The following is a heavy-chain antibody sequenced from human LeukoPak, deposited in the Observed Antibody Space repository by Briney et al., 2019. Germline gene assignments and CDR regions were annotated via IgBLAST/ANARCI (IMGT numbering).Heavy chain of an antibody. V-gene: IGHV4-59*01. CDR3: ARVRGWREWFDP. D-gene: IGHD2-15*01. CDR1: GGSISSYY. Sequence: SKTLSLTCTVSGGSISSYYWSWIRQPPGKGLEWIGYIYYSGSTNYNPSLKSRVTISVDTSKNQFSLKLSSVTAADTAVYYCARVRGWREWFDPWGQGILVTVSS. J-gene: IGHJ5*02. CDR2: IYYSGST.